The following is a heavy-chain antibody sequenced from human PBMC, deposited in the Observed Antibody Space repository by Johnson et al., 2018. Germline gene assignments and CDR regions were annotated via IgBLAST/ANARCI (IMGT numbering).Heavy chain of an antibody. CDR2: IYSGGST. Sequence: VQLVQSGGGLIQPGGSLRLSCAASGFTVSSNYMSWVRQAPGKGLEWVSVIYSGGSTYYADSVKGRFTISRDNSKNKLYLQMNSLRAEDTAVYYWARERGWSRNWFDPWGQGTLVTVSS. J-gene: IGHJ5*02. D-gene: IGHD6-19*01. V-gene: IGHV3-53*01. CDR1: GFTVSSNY. CDR3: ARERGWSRNWFDP.